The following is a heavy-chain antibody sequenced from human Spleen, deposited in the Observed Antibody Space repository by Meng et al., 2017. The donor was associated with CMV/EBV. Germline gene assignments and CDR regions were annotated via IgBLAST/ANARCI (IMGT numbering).Heavy chain of an antibody. D-gene: IGHD3-10*01. V-gene: IGHV1-69*05. CDR1: GYTFTSYD. Sequence: SVKVSCKASGYTFTSYDINWVRQATGQGLEWMGGIIPIFGTANYAQKFQGRVTITTDESTSTAYMELSSLRSEDTAVYYCARDRGVRGVTYRGYYYYGMDVWGQGTTVTVSS. CDR3: ARDRGVRGVTYRGYYYYGMDV. CDR2: IIPIFGTA. J-gene: IGHJ6*02.